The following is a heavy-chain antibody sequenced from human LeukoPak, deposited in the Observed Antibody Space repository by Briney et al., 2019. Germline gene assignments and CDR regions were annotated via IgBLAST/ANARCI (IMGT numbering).Heavy chain of an antibody. CDR3: ARVHRWMGEIRLGDSASDI. Sequence: SVKVSCKASGDTFSSYGINWVRQAPGQGLEWMGGIIPIFGTANYAQNFQGRVTITSDASRSTAYMELNSLKSDDTAMYFCARVHRWMGEIRLGDSASDIWGQGTMVIVSS. CDR1: GDTFSSYG. J-gene: IGHJ3*02. V-gene: IGHV1-69*13. CDR2: IIPIFGTA. D-gene: IGHD1-26*01.